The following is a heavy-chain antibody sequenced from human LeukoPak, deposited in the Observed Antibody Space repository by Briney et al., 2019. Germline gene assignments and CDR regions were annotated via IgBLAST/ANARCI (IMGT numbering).Heavy chain of an antibody. Sequence: PGGSLRLSCAASGFTFSSYGMHWVRQAPGKGLEWVAVISYDGSNKYYADSVKGRFTISGDNSKNTLYLQMNSLRAEDTAVYYCAGVVSSSWFSLDYWGQGTLVTVSS. D-gene: IGHD2-15*01. J-gene: IGHJ4*02. CDR3: AGVVSSSWFSLDY. CDR1: GFTFSSYG. CDR2: ISYDGSNK. V-gene: IGHV3-30*03.